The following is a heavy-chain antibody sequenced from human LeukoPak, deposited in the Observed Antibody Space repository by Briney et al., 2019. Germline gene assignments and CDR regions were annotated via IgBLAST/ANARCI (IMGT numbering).Heavy chain of an antibody. CDR1: GYTFTSYG. CDR2: ISAYNGNT. V-gene: IGHV1-18*01. Sequence: ASVKVSCKASGYTFTSYGISWVRQAPGQGLEWMGWISAYNGNTNYAQKLQGRVTMTTDTSTSTAYMELRSLRSDDTAVYYCARVATIFGVALYGMDVWGQGTTVTVSS. J-gene: IGHJ6*02. CDR3: ARVATIFGVALYGMDV. D-gene: IGHD3-3*01.